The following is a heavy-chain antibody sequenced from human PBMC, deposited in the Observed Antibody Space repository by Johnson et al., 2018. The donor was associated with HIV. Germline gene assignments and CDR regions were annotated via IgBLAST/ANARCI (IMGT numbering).Heavy chain of an antibody. CDR3: ARGGLGDYVVAFDI. V-gene: IGHV3-13*01. Sequence: VQLVESGGGLVQPGGSLRLSCAASGFTFSSYDMHWVRQATGKGLEWVSAIGTAGDTYYPGSVKGRFTISRENAKNSLYLQMNSLRAGDTAVYYCARGGLGDYVVAFDIWGQGTMVTVSS. D-gene: IGHD4-17*01. CDR2: IGTAGDT. CDR1: GFTFSSYD. J-gene: IGHJ3*02.